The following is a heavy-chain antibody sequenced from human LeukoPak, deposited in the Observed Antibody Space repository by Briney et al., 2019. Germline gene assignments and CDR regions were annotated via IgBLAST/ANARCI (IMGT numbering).Heavy chain of an antibody. CDR3: ARVGGH. CDR2: IYSGGST. J-gene: IGHJ4*02. V-gene: IGHV3-53*01. Sequence: GGSLRLSCAASGLTVSRNYMSWVRQAPGKGLESVSVIYSGGSTYYAESVRGRFTTSRDNSKNTLYLQMNSLRVEDTAVYYCARVGGHWGQGTLVTVSS. D-gene: IGHD3-10*01. CDR1: GLTVSRNY.